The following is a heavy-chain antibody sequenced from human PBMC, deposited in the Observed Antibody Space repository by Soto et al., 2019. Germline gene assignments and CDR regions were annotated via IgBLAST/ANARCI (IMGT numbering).Heavy chain of an antibody. CDR3: ARVVGSWYLSFYFDY. D-gene: IGHD6-13*01. CDR2: ISSSSSTI. V-gene: IGHV3-48*01. J-gene: IGHJ4*02. Sequence: GGSLRLSCAASGFTFSSYSMNWVRQAPGKGLEWVSYISSSSSTIYHADSVKGRFTISRDNSKNSLYLQMNSLRAEDTAVYYCARVVGSWYLSFYFDYWGQGTLVTVSS. CDR1: GFTFSSYS.